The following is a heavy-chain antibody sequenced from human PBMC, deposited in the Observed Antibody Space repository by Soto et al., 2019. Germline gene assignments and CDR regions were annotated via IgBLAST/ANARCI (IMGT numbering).Heavy chain of an antibody. CDR2: IYYRGST. CDR1: AGSISSYY. CDR3: ARGSGRLSWFDP. V-gene: IGHV4-59*01. Sequence: PSETLSLTCTLAAGSISSYYWSWIRQPPGNGLEWTGYIYYRGSTNYNPSLKSRVTMSVDTSKNQFSLKQSSVTAADTAVYYCARGSGRLSWFDPWGQGTLVTVSS. D-gene: IGHD1-26*01. J-gene: IGHJ5*02.